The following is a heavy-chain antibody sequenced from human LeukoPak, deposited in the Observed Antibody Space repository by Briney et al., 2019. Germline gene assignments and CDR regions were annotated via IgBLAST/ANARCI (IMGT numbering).Heavy chain of an antibody. Sequence: ASVKVSCKASGYTFTSYGISWVRQAPGQGLEWMGGIIPIFGTANYAQKFQGRVTITADESTSTAYMELSSLRSEDTAVYYCASGARYSSSWYGTVDYWGQGTLVTVSS. CDR2: IIPIFGTA. CDR1: GYTFTSYG. V-gene: IGHV1-69*13. D-gene: IGHD6-13*01. CDR3: ASGARYSSSWYGTVDY. J-gene: IGHJ4*02.